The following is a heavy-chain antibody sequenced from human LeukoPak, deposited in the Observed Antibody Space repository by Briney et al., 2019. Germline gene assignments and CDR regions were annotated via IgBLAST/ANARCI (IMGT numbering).Heavy chain of an antibody. D-gene: IGHD3-10*01. CDR3: ASAAYYYGSGSYDNVFQLQFDY. CDR1: GGTFGSYA. V-gene: IGHV1-69*01. Sequence: RASVKVSCTASGGTFGSYAISWVRQAPGQGLEWMGGIIPIFGTANYAQKFQGRVTITADESTSTAYMELSSLRSEDMAVYYCASAAYYYGSGSYDNVFQLQFDYWGQGTLVTVSS. CDR2: IIPIFGTA. J-gene: IGHJ4*02.